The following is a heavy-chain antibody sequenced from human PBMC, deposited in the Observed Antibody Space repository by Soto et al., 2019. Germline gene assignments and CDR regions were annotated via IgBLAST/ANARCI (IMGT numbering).Heavy chain of an antibody. CDR1: GHTLTELA. CDR3: ATHEHQCISCYSD. V-gene: IGHV1-24*01. J-gene: IGHJ4*02. Sequence: ASVKVSCKVSGHTLTELAMHWVLQAPGKGLEWMGGFDPEDGETIYAQKFQGRVTMTEDTSTDTAYMELSSLRSEDTAVYYCATHEHQCISCYSDWGQGTLVTVSS. CDR2: FDPEDGET. D-gene: IGHD2-15*01.